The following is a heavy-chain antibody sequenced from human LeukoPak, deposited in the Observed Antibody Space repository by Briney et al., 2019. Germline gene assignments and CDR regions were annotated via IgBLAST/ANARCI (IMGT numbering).Heavy chain of an antibody. CDR3: ARAGQWLAYKFDY. V-gene: IGHV4-34*01. CDR2: INHSGST. CDR1: GGSFSGYY. J-gene: IGHJ4*02. D-gene: IGHD6-19*01. Sequence: SEALSLTCAVYGGSFSGYYWSWIRQPPGKGLEWIGEINHSGSTNYNPSLKSRVTISVDTSKNQFSLKLSSVTAADTAVYYCARAGQWLAYKFDYWGQGTLVTVSS.